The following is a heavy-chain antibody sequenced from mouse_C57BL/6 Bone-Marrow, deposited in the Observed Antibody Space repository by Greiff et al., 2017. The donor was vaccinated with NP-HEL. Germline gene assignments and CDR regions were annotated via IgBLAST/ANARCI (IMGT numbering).Heavy chain of an antibody. J-gene: IGHJ3*01. D-gene: IGHD4-1*01. CDR1: GFTFSDYY. CDR3: ARWDEGFAY. CDR2: INYDGSST. Sequence: EVKLMESEGGLVQPGSSMKLSCTASGFTFSDYYMAWVRQVPEKGLEWVANINYDGSSTYYLDSLKSRFIISRDNAKNILYLQMSSLKSEDTATYYCARWDEGFAYWGQGTLVTVSA. V-gene: IGHV5-16*01.